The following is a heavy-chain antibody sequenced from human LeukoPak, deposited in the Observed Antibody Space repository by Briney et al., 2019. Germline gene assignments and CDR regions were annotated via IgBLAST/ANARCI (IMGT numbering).Heavy chain of an antibody. J-gene: IGHJ4*02. Sequence: PSETLSLTCAVYGGSFSGYYWSWIRQPPGKGLEWIGEINHSGSTNYNPSLKSRVTISVDTSKNQLSLKLSSVTAADTAVYYCARASRGYCSGGSCVYYFDYWGQGTLVTVSS. V-gene: IGHV4-34*01. CDR2: INHSGST. CDR3: ARASRGYCSGGSCVYYFDY. D-gene: IGHD2-15*01. CDR1: GGSFSGYY.